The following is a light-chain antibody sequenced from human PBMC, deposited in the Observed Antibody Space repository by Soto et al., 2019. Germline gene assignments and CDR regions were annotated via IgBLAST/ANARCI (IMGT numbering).Light chain of an antibody. CDR1: SSDVGGYNY. Sequence: QSALTQPRSVSGSPGQSGTISCTGTSSDVGGYNYVSWYQQHPGKAPKLMIYDVSKRPSGVPDRFSGSKSGNTASLTISGLQAEDEAEYYCCSYAGSYSYVFGTGTQVTVL. CDR2: DVS. J-gene: IGLJ1*01. CDR3: CSYAGSYSYV. V-gene: IGLV2-11*01.